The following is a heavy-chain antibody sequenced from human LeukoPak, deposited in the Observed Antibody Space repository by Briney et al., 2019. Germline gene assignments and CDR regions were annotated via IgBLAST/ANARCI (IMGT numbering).Heavy chain of an antibody. Sequence: QPGGSLRLSCAASGFTFSGSVLLWVRQASGRGLEWVGRIRSKADNDATAYAASVKGRFTISRDDSRNTAYLQMNSLRAEDTAMYYCALYCSSANCHYAFDFLGQGTMVIVFS. J-gene: IGHJ3*01. CDR1: GFTFSGSV. V-gene: IGHV3-73*01. D-gene: IGHD2-15*01. CDR2: IRSKADNDAT. CDR3: ALYCSSANCHYAFDF.